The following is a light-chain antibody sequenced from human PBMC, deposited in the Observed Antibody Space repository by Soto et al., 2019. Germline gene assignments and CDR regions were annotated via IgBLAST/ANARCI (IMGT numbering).Light chain of an antibody. CDR1: SLPKQY. CDR3: QSADSSGTWV. J-gene: IGLJ3*02. CDR2: KDS. V-gene: IGLV3-25*03. Sequence: SYELTQPPSMSVSPGQTARITCSGDSLPKQYAYWYQQKPGQAPVLLIYKDSERPSRIPERFSGSHSGTTVTLTISGVQAEDEADYYCQSADSSGTWVFGGGTKLTVL.